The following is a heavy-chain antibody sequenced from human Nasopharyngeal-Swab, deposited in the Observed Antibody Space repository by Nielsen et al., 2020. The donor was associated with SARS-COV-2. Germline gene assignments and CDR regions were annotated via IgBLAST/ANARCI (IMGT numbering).Heavy chain of an antibody. V-gene: IGHV1-18*01. CDR1: GYTFNNYG. J-gene: IGHJ4*02. CDR3: SRDPLQYSYGPIDY. D-gene: IGHD5-18*01. CDR2: ISPYNANP. Sequence: ASVKVSCKASGYTFNNYGISWLRQDPGQGLEWMGWISPYNANPYYAQKLQGRVAVTTDTSTRTSYMELRSLRSDDTAVYYCSRDPLQYSYGPIDYWGQGTLVTVSS.